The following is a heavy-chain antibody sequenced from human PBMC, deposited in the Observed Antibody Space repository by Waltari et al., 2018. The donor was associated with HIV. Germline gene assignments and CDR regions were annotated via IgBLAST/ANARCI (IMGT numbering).Heavy chain of an antibody. V-gene: IGHV4-39*01. CDR3: AKHMTALVPFDY. Sequence: QLQLQESGPGLVKPSETLSITCSVSGGSISSSSYYWGWIRQHPGKGLEWIGSIYYSGSTYYNPSLKSRVTISVDTSKNQFSLNLNSVTAADTAVYFCAKHMTALVPFDYWGQGTLVTVSS. CDR1: GGSISSSSYY. CDR2: IYYSGST. J-gene: IGHJ4*02. D-gene: IGHD5-18*01.